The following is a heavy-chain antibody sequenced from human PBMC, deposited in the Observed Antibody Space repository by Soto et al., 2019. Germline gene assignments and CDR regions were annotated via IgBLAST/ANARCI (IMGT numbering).Heavy chain of an antibody. CDR2: IYYSGST. J-gene: IGHJ4*02. CDR1: GGSISSGGYY. CDR3: ARVMGGTVVTPYYYFDY. Sequence: TSETLSLTCTVSGGSISSGGYYWSWIRQHPGKGLEWIGYIYYSGSTYYKPSLKNRVNISVDTSKKQIYLKMSSVAAAEKAVYNCARVMGGTVVTPYYYFDYWGQGTLVTVSS. V-gene: IGHV4-31*03. D-gene: IGHD1-26*01.